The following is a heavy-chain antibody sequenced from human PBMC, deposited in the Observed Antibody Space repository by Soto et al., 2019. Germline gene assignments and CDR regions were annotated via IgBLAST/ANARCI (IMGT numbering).Heavy chain of an antibody. CDR2: IYYSGST. Sequence: PSETLSLTCTVSGGSISSYYWSWIRQPPGKGLEWIGYIYYSGSTNYNPSLKSRVTISVDTSKNQFSLELSSVTAADTAVYYCAREGYSSGYYYYYGMDVWGQGTTVTVSS. CDR1: GGSISSYY. V-gene: IGHV4-59*01. D-gene: IGHD3-22*01. J-gene: IGHJ6*02. CDR3: AREGYSSGYYYYYGMDV.